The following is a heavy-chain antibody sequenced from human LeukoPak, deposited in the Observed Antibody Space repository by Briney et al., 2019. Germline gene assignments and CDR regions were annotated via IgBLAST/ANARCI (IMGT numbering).Heavy chain of an antibody. V-gene: IGHV3-30*14. CDR3: AREYRGEYYFAY. J-gene: IGHJ4*02. CDR2: ISYDGSNK. CDR1: GFTFSSYA. Sequence: GRSLRLSCAASGFTFSSYAMHWVRQAPGKGLEWVAVISYDGSNKYYADSVKGRFTISRDNSKNTLYLQMNSLRAEDTAVYYCAREYRGEYYFAYWGQGTLVTVSS. D-gene: IGHD3-10*01.